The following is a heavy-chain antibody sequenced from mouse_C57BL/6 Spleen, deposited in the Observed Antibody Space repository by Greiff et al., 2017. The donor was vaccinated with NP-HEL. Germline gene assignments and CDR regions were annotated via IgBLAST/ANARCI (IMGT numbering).Heavy chain of an antibody. CDR2: INPNNGGT. V-gene: IGHV1-26*01. D-gene: IGHD1-1*01. J-gene: IGHJ2*01. Sequence: EVQLQQSGPELVKPGASVKISCKASGYTFTDYYMNWVKQSHGKSLEWIGDINPNNGGTSYNQKFKGKATLTVDKSSSTAYMELRSLTSEDSAVYYCAREWYYYGSSPFDYWGQGTTLTVSS. CDR3: AREWYYYGSSPFDY. CDR1: GYTFTDYY.